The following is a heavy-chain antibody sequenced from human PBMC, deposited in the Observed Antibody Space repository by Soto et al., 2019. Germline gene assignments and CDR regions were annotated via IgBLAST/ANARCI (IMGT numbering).Heavy chain of an antibody. V-gene: IGHV4-59*01. CDR2: IYHSGSA. Sequence: QVQLQESGPGLVKSSETLSLTCTVSGDSISSYYWSWIRQPPGKGLEWIGYIYHSGSAMYNPSLKSRDSMSIDTSNSNFSLKLSSVTAADTAVYFCARGGGYSCGSLFDYWGLGTLVTVSS. CDR1: GDSISSYY. D-gene: IGHD5-18*01. J-gene: IGHJ4*02. CDR3: ARGGGYSCGSLFDY.